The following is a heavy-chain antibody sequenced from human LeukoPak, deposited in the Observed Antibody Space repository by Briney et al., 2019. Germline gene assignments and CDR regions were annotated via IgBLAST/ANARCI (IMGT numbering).Heavy chain of an antibody. V-gene: IGHV4-31*03. CDR1: GGTISSGGYY. D-gene: IGHD3-22*01. CDR2: MYYSGST. CDR3: ARVPHDSSGYGYFDY. J-gene: IGHJ4*02. Sequence: SETLSLTCTVSGGTISSGGYYWSWIRQHPGKGLEWIAYMYYSGSTEYNPSLKSRVTISVATSNNQFSLKLSSVTAADTAVYYCARVPHDSSGYGYFDYWGQGTLVTVSS.